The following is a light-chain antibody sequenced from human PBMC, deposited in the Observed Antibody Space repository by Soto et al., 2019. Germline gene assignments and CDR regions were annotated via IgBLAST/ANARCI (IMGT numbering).Light chain of an antibody. CDR2: MAS. V-gene: IGKV1-5*03. CDR1: QSISTW. CDR3: QQYDTYWT. J-gene: IGKJ1*01. Sequence: DIQMTQSPSTLSASVGDRVTIACRASQSISTWLAWYQQKPGKAPKLLIYMASTLESGVPSRFSGSGSGMEFTLTISSLQPDDFATYYCQQYDTYWTFGQGTKVEIK.